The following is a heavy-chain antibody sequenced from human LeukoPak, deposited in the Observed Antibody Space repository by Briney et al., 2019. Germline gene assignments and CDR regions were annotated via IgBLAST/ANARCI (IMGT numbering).Heavy chain of an antibody. V-gene: IGHV4-34*01. Sequence: SETLSLTCAVYGGSFSGYYWSWIRQPPGKGLEWIGEINHSGSTNYNPSLKSRVTISVDTSKNQFSLKLSSVTAADTAVYYCARGRLSSYDFWSGYPGGHDYWGQGTPVTVSS. CDR1: GGSFSGYY. J-gene: IGHJ4*02. CDR3: ARGRLSSYDFWSGYPGGHDY. CDR2: INHSGST. D-gene: IGHD3-3*01.